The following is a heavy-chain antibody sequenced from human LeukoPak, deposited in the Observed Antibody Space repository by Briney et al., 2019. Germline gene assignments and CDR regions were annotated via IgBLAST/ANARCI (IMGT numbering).Heavy chain of an antibody. V-gene: IGHV2-70*11. CDR1: GFSLSTSGMC. Sequence: SGPTLVNPTQTLTLTCTFSGFSLSTSGMCVSWIRQPPGKALEWLARIDWDDDKYYSTSLKTRLTISKDTSKNQVVLTMTNMDPVDTATYYCAREWSGSYYKGNNFDYWGQGTLVTVSS. CDR3: AREWSGSYYKGNNFDY. CDR2: IDWDDDK. D-gene: IGHD1-26*01. J-gene: IGHJ4*02.